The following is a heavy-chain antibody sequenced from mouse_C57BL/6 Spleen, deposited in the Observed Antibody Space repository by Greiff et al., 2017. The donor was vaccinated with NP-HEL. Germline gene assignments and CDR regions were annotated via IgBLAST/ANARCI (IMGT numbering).Heavy chain of an antibody. Sequence: VQLKESGPELVKPGASVKISCKASGYSFTDYNMNWVKQSNGKSLEWIGVINPNYGTTSYNQKFKGKATLTVDQSSSTAYMQLNSLTSEDSAVYYCARSEYYGSDWYFDVWGTGTTVTVSS. CDR3: ARSEYYGSDWYFDV. D-gene: IGHD1-1*01. J-gene: IGHJ1*03. V-gene: IGHV1-39*01. CDR2: INPNYGTT. CDR1: GYSFTDYN.